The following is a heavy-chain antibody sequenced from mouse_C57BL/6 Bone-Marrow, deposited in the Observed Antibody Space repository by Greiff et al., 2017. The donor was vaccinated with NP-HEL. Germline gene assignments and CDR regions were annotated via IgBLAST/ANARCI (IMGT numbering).Heavy chain of an antibody. CDR1: GYTFTNYW. CDR2: IYPGGGYT. CDR3: ARKIYDGYSYYFDY. J-gene: IGHJ2*01. D-gene: IGHD2-3*01. Sequence: VQVVESGAELVRPGTSVKMSCKASGYTFTNYWIGWAKQRPGHGLEWSGDIYPGGGYTNYNEKFKGKATLTADKSSSTAYMQFSSLTSEDSAIYYCARKIYDGYSYYFDYWGQGTTLTVSS. V-gene: IGHV1-63*01.